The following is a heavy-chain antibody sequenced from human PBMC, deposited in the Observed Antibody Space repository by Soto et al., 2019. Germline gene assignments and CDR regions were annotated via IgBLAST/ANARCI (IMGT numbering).Heavy chain of an antibody. CDR3: AREGEYYGSGSYSYYFDY. D-gene: IGHD3-10*01. J-gene: IGHJ4*02. CDR2: IYYSGST. V-gene: IGHV4-39*02. Sequence: QLQLQESGPGLVKPSETLSLTCTVSGGSISSSSYYWGWIRQPPGKGLEWIGSIYYSGSTYYNPSLKSRVTISVDTSKNQFSLKLSSVTAADTAVYYCAREGEYYGSGSYSYYFDYWGQGTLVTVSS. CDR1: GGSISSSSYY.